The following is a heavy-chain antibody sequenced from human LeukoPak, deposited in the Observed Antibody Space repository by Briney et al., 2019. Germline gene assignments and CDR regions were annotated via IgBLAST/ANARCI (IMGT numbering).Heavy chain of an antibody. D-gene: IGHD1-14*01. V-gene: IGHV1-69*13. CDR3: ARDAGSPEYYFDY. Sequence: ASVKVSCKASGGTFSSYAISWVRQAPGQGLEWMGGIIPIFGTANYAQKFQGRVTITADESTSTAYMELSSLRSEDTAVYYCARDAGSPEYYFDYWGQGTLVTVSS. CDR2: IIPIFGTA. CDR1: GGTFSSYA. J-gene: IGHJ4*02.